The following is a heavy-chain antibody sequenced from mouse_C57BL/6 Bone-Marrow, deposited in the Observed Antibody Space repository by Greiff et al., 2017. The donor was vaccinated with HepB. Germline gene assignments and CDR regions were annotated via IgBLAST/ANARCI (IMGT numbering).Heavy chain of an antibody. CDR3: ARRGYGYAMDY. Sequence: QVQLQHPGAELVKPGASVKLSCKASGYTFTSYWMHWVKQRPGQGLEWIGMIHPNSGSTNYNEKFKSKATLTVDKSSSTAYMQLSSLTSEDSAVYYCARRGYGYAMDYWGQGTSVTVSS. V-gene: IGHV1-64*01. CDR2: IHPNSGST. CDR1: GYTFTSYW. D-gene: IGHD2-14*01. J-gene: IGHJ4*01.